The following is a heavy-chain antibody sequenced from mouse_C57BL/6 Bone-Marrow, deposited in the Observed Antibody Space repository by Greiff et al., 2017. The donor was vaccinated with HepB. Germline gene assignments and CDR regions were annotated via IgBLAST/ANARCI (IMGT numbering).Heavy chain of an antibody. J-gene: IGHJ4*01. Sequence: EVKLLESGGGLVQPGGSMKLSCVASGFTFSNYWMNWVRQSPEKGLEWVAQIRLKSDNYATHYAESVKGRFTISRDDSKSSVYLQMNNLRAEDTGSYYSAEGGYYGKYWGQGTSVTVSS. CDR2: IRLKSDNYAT. D-gene: IGHD1-1*01. CDR3: AEGGYYGKY. CDR1: GFTFSNYW. V-gene: IGHV6-3*01.